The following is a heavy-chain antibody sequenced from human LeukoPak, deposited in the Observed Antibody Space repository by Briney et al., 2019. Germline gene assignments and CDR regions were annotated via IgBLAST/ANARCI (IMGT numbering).Heavy chain of an antibody. Sequence: SETLSLTCTVSGGSISSSSYYWGWIRQPPGKGLEWIGSIYYSGSTCYNPSLKSRVTISVDTSKNQFSLKLSSVTAADTAVYYCARVRVWSSSWYNFDYWGQGTLVTVSS. V-gene: IGHV4-39*07. D-gene: IGHD6-13*01. CDR2: IYYSGST. J-gene: IGHJ4*02. CDR3: ARVRVWSSSWYNFDY. CDR1: GGSISSSSYY.